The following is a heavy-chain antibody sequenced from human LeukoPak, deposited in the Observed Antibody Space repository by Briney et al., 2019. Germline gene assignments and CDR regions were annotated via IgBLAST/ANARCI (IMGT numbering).Heavy chain of an antibody. J-gene: IGHJ4*02. CDR3: ARYPTWELGIDY. V-gene: IGHV3-66*02. CDR1: GFTVSSNY. D-gene: IGHD1-26*01. Sequence: GGSLRLSCAASGFTVSSNYMSWVRQAPGKGLEWVSVIYSGGSTYYADSVKGRFTISRDNSKNTLYLQMNSLRAEDTAVYYCARYPTWELGIDYWGQGTLVTVSS. CDR2: IYSGGST.